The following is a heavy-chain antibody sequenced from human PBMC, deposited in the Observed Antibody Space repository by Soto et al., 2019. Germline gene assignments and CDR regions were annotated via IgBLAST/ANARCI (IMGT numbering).Heavy chain of an antibody. J-gene: IGHJ4*02. V-gene: IGHV3-21*01. D-gene: IGHD3-9*01. CDR3: ARDPPYYDILTGPNGY. CDR1: GFTFSSYS. CDR2: ISSSSSYI. Sequence: LRLSCAASGFTFSSYSMNWVRQAPGKGLEWVSSISSSSSYIYYADSVKGRFTISRDNAKNSLYLQMNSLRAEDTAVYYCARDPPYYDILTGPNGYWGQGTLVTVSS.